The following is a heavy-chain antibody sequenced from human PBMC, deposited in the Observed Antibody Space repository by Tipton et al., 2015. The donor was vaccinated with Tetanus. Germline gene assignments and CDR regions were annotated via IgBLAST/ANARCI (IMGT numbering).Heavy chain of an antibody. V-gene: IGHV1-18*01. D-gene: IGHD6-13*01. J-gene: IGHJ4*02. CDR1: GYTFNTFG. CDR2: ISVYNGNT. Sequence: QLVQSGAEVKKPGASVKVSCKASGYTFNTFGISWVRQAPGQGLEWIGWISVYNGNTNYGQNVQGRVTMTTDTPTSTAYMELSSLRSEDTAVYYCARVLQQPFDYWGQGTLVTVSS. CDR3: ARVLQQPFDY.